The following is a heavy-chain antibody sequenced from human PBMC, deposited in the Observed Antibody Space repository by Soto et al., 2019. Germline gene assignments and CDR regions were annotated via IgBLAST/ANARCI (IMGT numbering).Heavy chain of an antibody. CDR3: ARDGIGSGTAPDYYGMDV. CDR2: ISYDGSNK. CDR1: GFTFSSYA. V-gene: IGHV3-30-3*01. D-gene: IGHD1-7*01. J-gene: IGHJ6*02. Sequence: GSLRLSCAASGFTFSSYAMHWVRQAPGKGLEWVAVISYDGSNKYYADSVKGRFTISRDNSKNTLYLQMNSLRAEDTAVYYCARDGIGSGTAPDYYGMDVWGQGTTVTVSS.